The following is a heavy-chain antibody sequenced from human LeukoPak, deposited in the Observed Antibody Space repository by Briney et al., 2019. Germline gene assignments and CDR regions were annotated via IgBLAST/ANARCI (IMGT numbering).Heavy chain of an antibody. CDR3: AREGIAVADHYYYYGMDV. Sequence: SVKVSCKASGGTFSSYAISWVRQAPGQGLEWMGGIIPIFGTANYAQKFQGRVAITADESTSTAYMELSSLRSEDTAVYYCAREGIAVADHYYYYGMDVWGQGTTVTVSS. J-gene: IGHJ6*02. CDR2: IIPIFGTA. V-gene: IGHV1-69*01. CDR1: GGTFSSYA. D-gene: IGHD6-19*01.